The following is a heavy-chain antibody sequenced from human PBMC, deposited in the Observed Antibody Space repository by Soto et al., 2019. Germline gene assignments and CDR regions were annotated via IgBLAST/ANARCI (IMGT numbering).Heavy chain of an antibody. D-gene: IGHD1-1*01. CDR1: GFNFDDYA. CDR2: ISWNSGSI. J-gene: IGHJ6*03. V-gene: IGHV3-9*01. CDR3: AKDATPYYYYMDV. Sequence: EVQLVESGGGLVQPGRSLRLSCAASGFNFDDYAMHWVRQAPGKGLEWVSGISWNSGSIGYADSVKGRFTISRDNAKNSLYLQMKSLRAEDTALYYCAKDATPYYYYMDVWGKGTTVTVSS.